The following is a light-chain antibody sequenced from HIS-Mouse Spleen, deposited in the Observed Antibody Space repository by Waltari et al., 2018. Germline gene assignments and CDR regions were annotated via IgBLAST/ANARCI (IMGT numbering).Light chain of an antibody. CDR2: WAS. CDR1: QSVLYSSNNKNY. CDR3: QQYYSTPYT. Sequence: DIVMTQSPDSLAVSLGERATINCKSSQSVLYSSNNKNYLAWYQQKPGQPPKLLIYWASTRESGVPERFSGSGSGTDFTLTISSLQAEDVAVYYCQQYYSTPYTFGQWTKLEIK. V-gene: IGKV4-1*01. J-gene: IGKJ2*01.